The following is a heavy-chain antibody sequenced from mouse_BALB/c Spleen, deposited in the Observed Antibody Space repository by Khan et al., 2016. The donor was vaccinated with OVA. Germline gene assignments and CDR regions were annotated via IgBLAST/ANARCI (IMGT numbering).Heavy chain of an antibody. CDR2: IWSAGST. J-gene: IGHJ3*01. Sequence: VQLQESGPGLLQPSQSLSITCTVSGFSLNAYSVHWVRQSPGKGLEWLGVIWSAGSTDYNAAFMSRLSINKDNSKSQVFFKMNSLQNNDPAIFYFARRGYDCGRGALFVFWGQGTLVTVSA. CDR1: GFSLNAYS. V-gene: IGHV2-2*02. D-gene: IGHD2-4*01. CDR3: ARRGYDCGRGALFVF.